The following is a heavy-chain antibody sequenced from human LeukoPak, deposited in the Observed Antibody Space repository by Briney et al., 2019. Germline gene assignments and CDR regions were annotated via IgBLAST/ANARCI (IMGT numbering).Heavy chain of an antibody. CDR2: VSESGDGT. D-gene: IGHD1-26*01. CDR3: AKGKVNHLGALDF. V-gene: IGHV3-23*01. J-gene: IGHJ4*02. Sequence: PGGSLRLSCAASGFSFSSYAMSWVRQAPGKGLEWVSSVSESGDGTYYADSVMGRFIISRDYSRKTFHLQMDSLRADDTAMYYCAKGKVNHLGALDFWGQGTLVTVSS. CDR1: GFSFSSYA.